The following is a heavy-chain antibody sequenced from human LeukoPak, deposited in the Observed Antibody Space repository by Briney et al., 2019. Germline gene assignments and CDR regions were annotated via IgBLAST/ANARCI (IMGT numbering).Heavy chain of an antibody. CDR2: ISSSSSYI. D-gene: IGHD3-22*01. V-gene: IGHV3-21*04. Sequence: GGSLRLSCAASGFTFSSYSMNWVRQAPGKGLEWVSSISSSSSYIYYADSVQGRFTISRDNSKNTLYLQMNSLRAEDTAVYYCPRKYDSSGYFDYWGQGTLVTVSS. CDR1: GFTFSSYS. CDR3: PRKYDSSGYFDY. J-gene: IGHJ4*02.